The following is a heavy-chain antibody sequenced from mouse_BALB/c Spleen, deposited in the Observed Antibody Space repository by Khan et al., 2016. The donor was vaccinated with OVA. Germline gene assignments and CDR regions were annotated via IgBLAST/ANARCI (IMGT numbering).Heavy chain of an antibody. V-gene: IGHV5-4*02. J-gene: IGHJ3*01. CDR2: ISDGGSYI. D-gene: IGHD2-13*01. CDR1: GFTFSDYY. CDR3: TRGYYGDPFAY. Sequence: EVQLVESGGGFVTPGGSLRLSCAASGFTFSDYYMYWVRQTPEKRLEWVATISDGGSYIFYLDNVKGRFTISRDNAKNNLYLQMSSLKSEDTGMFYCTRGYYGDPFAYWGHGTLVTVFA.